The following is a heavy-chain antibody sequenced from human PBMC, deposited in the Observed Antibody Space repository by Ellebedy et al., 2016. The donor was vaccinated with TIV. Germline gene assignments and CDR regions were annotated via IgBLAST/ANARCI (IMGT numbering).Heavy chain of an antibody. D-gene: IGHD4-17*01. V-gene: IGHV3-7*01. J-gene: IGHJ3*01. CDR2: MRQDGGDK. Sequence: GGSLRLSCVGSGFSFSSYWMSWVRQAPGKGLEWVANMRQDGGDKYYVDSVKGRFTISRDNAKNSLYLQMNSLRAEDTAVYYCATDGSYGDYLFPQHAFVFWGQGTMVTVSS. CDR1: GFSFSSYW. CDR3: ATDGSYGDYLFPQHAFVF.